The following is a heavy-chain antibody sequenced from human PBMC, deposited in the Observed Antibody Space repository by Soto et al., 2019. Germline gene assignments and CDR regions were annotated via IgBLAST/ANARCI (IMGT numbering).Heavy chain of an antibody. J-gene: IGHJ6*02. V-gene: IGHV3-33*01. CDR3: ARDRSYSSGWYSLLGMDV. CDR2: IWYDGSNK. D-gene: IGHD6-19*01. CDR1: GFTFSSYG. Sequence: ESGGGVVQPGRSLRLSCAASGFTFSSYGMHWVRQAPGKGLEWVAVIWYDGSNKYYADSVKGRFTISRDNSKNTLYLQMNSLRAEDTAVYYCARDRSYSSGWYSLLGMDVWGQGTTVTVSS.